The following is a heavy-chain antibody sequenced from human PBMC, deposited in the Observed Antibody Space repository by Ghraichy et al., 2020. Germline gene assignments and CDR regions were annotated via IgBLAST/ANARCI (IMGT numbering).Heavy chain of an antibody. Sequence: GGSLRLSCAASGFTFEDYAMNWVRQRPGEGLEWVSVISWTSANIGYVDSVKGRFTISRDNAKNALYLQMNSLRAEDTALYYCAKGIEACRVNAFDMWGQGTMVTVSS. V-gene: IGHV3-9*01. CDR3: AKGIEACRVNAFDM. D-gene: IGHD3-22*01. CDR1: GFTFEDYA. CDR2: ISWTSANI. J-gene: IGHJ3*02.